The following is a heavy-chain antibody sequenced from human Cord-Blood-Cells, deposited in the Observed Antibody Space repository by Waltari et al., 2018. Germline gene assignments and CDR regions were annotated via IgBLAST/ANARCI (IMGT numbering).Heavy chain of an antibody. CDR1: GYTLPELS. D-gene: IGHD2-8*01. J-gene: IGHJ3*02. Sequence: QVQLVQSGAEVKKPGASVKVSCKVSGYTLPELSMHWVRQGPGKGLEWMGGCDPEDGETSYAQKFQGRVTMTEDTSTDTAYMELSSLRSEDTAVYYCATVGYCTNGVCYIDDAFDIWGQGTMVTVSS. CDR2: CDPEDGET. V-gene: IGHV1-24*01. CDR3: ATVGYCTNGVCYIDDAFDI.